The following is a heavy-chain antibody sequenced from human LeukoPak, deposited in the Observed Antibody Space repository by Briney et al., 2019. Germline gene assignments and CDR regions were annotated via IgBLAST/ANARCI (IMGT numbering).Heavy chain of an antibody. J-gene: IGHJ3*02. CDR1: GFTFSTYW. CDR2: INGESTFK. V-gene: IGHV3-21*01. D-gene: IGHD1-7*01. Sequence: GGSLRLSCAASGFTFSTYWMHWVRQAPGKGLEWVSSINGESTFKVYSDSVKGRFTISRDNAKNSLYLQMNSLRAEDTAVYYCAKYQTGTWTSYDSSDIWGQGTLVTVSS. CDR3: AKYQTGTWTSYDSSDI.